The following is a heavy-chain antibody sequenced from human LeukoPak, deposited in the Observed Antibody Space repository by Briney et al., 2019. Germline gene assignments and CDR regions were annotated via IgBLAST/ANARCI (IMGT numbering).Heavy chain of an antibody. D-gene: IGHD2-2*01. CDR3: AKLVVVVPADPPGGWFDP. CDR2: ISGSGGST. J-gene: IGHJ5*02. V-gene: IGHV3-23*01. Sequence: GGSLRLSCAASGFTFSTYDMNWVRQAPGKGLEWVSAISGSGGSTYYADSVKGRFTISRDNSKNTLYLQMNSLRAEDTAVYYCAKLVVVVPADPPGGWFDPWGQGTLVTVSS. CDR1: GFTFSTYD.